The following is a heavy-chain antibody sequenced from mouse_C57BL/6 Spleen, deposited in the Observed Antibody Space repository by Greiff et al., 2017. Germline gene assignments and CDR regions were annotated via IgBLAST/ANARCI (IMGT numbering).Heavy chain of an antibody. D-gene: IGHD4-1*01. CDR3: TRELTGFFAY. Sequence: EVMLVESGGGLVQPGGSMKLSCAASGFTFSDAWMDWVRQSPAKGLEWVAEIRNKANNHATYYAESVKGRFTISRDDSKSSIYLQMNSLRAEDTGIYYCTRELTGFFAYWGQGTLVTVSA. V-gene: IGHV6-6*01. J-gene: IGHJ3*01. CDR2: IRNKANNHAT. CDR1: GFTFSDAW.